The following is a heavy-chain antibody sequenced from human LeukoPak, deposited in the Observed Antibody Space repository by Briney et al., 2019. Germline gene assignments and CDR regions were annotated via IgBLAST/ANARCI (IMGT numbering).Heavy chain of an antibody. Sequence: VASVKVSCRASGGTFSSYAISWVRQAPGQGLEWMGGIIPIFGTANYAQKFQGRVTITTDESTSTAYMELSSLRSEDTAVYYCAAFGGGGYGSAFDIWGQGTMVTVSS. V-gene: IGHV1-69*05. CDR3: AAFGGGGYGSAFDI. CDR2: IIPIFGTA. CDR1: GGTFSSYA. J-gene: IGHJ3*02. D-gene: IGHD3-16*01.